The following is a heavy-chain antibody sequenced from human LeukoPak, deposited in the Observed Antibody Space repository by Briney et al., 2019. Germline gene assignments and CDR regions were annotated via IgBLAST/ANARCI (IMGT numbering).Heavy chain of an antibody. V-gene: IGHV4-34*01. CDR3: ARGYWGSGSYHDY. CDR1: GGSFSGYY. Sequence: PSETLSLTCAVYGGSFSGYYWSWIRQPPGKGLEWIGEINHSGSTNYNPSLKSRVTISVDTSKNQFSLKLSSVTAADTAVYYCARGYWGSGSYHDYWGQGTLVTVSS. J-gene: IGHJ4*02. D-gene: IGHD1-26*01. CDR2: INHSGST.